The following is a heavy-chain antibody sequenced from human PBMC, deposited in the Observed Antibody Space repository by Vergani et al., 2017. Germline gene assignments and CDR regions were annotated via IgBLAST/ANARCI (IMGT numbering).Heavy chain of an antibody. D-gene: IGHD2-15*01. CDR3: TRSECSGTTCYGHYFDL. J-gene: IGHJ4*01. CDR2: VSGSSATP. V-gene: IGHV3-23*01. CDR1: GFSFPGYA. Sequence: EVQLLESGGGLVQPGGSLRLSCEASGFSFPGYAMSWVRQAPGKGLEWVSSVSGSSATPYYADSVKGRFIISRDNSRNAVYLQMNILRVEDTGVYYCTRSECSGTTCYGHYFDLWGHGILVTVSS.